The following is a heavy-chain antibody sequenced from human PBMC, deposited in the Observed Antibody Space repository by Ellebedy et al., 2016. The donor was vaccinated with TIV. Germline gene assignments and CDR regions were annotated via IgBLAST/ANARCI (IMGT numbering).Heavy chain of an antibody. J-gene: IGHJ4*02. CDR1: GYTLTELS. CDR2: FDPEDGET. V-gene: IGHV1-24*01. CDR3: ARDDVTYYYDSSGPGGFA. Sequence: ASVKVSCXVSGYTLTELSMHWVRQAPGKGLEWMGGFDPEDGETIYAQKFQGRVTMTEDTSTDTAYMELSSLRSEDTAVYYCARDDVTYYYDSSGPGGFAWGQGTLVTVSS. D-gene: IGHD3-22*01.